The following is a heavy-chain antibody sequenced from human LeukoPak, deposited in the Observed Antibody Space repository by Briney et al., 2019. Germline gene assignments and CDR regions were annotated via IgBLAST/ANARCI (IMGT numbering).Heavy chain of an antibody. CDR1: WFSFTAYS. Sequence: GGSLRLSCGASWFSFTAYSMSWVRQAPGKGLEWLAYITSSGRTIHYADSVKGRFTLSRDNAKDSLYLHINTLPVKDTAVYYCARVAVEMDHDYWGQGTLVTVAS. J-gene: IGHJ4*02. D-gene: IGHD5-24*01. CDR2: ITSSGRTI. V-gene: IGHV3-48*01. CDR3: ARVAVEMDHDY.